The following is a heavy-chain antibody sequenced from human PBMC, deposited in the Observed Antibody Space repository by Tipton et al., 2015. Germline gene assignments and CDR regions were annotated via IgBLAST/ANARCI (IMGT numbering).Heavy chain of an antibody. D-gene: IGHD4-23*01. Sequence: QLVQSGAEVKKPGASVRVSCKASGYTFTSYGFSWVRQAPGQGLEWMGWFSTYDGNTDYAQRLRGRVTLTTDTSTTTVYMELWSLRSDVTAGYYCVRYNYGGNSGFFDYCGQGTLVTVSS. CDR1: GYTFTSYG. J-gene: IGHJ4*02. V-gene: IGHV1-18*01. CDR3: VRYNYGGNSGFFDY. CDR2: FSTYDGNT.